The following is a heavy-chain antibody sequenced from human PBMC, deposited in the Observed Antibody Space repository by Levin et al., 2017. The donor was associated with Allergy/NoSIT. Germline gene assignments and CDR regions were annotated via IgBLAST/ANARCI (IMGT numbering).Heavy chain of an antibody. Sequence: GESLKISCKGSGYSFTSYWIGWVRQMPGKGLEWVGIIYPGDSDTRYSPSFQGQVTISADKSISTAYLQWSSLKASDTAMYYCARGMTAGTSGDYFDYWGQGTLVTVSS. CDR3: ARGMTAGTSGDYFDY. V-gene: IGHV5-51*01. CDR1: GYSFTSYW. D-gene: IGHD6-13*01. J-gene: IGHJ4*02. CDR2: IYPGDSDT.